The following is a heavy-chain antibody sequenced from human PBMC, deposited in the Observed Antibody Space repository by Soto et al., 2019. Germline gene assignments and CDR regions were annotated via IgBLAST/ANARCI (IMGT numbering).Heavy chain of an antibody. CDR2: IYYSGTT. D-gene: IGHD5-12*01. CDR3: ARDHDEDFGYDLDYFDY. Sequence: PSETLSLTCTVSGDSITSNSYFWAWIRQPPGKGLEWIGSIYYSGTTYYNPSLKSRFTISRDNAKNSLYLQMDSLRGEDTAFYFCARDHDEDFGYDLDYFDYWGQGTLVTVSS. J-gene: IGHJ4*02. CDR1: GDSITSNSYF. V-gene: IGHV4-39*02.